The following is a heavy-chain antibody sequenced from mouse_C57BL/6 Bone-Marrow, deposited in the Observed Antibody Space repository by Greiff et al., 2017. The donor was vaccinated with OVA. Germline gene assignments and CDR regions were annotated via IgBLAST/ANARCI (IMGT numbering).Heavy chain of an antibody. J-gene: IGHJ2*01. Sequence: VHVKQSGAELVRPGASVKLSCTASGFNIKDDYMHWVKQRPEQGLEWIGWIDPENGDTEYASKFQGKATITADTSSNTAYLQLSSLTSEDTAVYCCTTTVVANWGQGTTLTVSS. CDR1: GFNIKDDY. D-gene: IGHD1-1*01. CDR2: IDPENGDT. V-gene: IGHV14-4*01. CDR3: TTTVVAN.